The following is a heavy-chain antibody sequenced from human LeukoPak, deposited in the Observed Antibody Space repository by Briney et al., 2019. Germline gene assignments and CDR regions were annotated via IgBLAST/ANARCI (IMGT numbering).Heavy chain of an antibody. Sequence: SETLSLTCTVSGGSISSYYWSWIRQPPGKGLEWIGYIYYSGSTNYNPSLKSRVTISVDTSKNQFSLKLSSVTAADTAVYYCARTPVQLWPFPPAYWGQGTLVTVSS. V-gene: IGHV4-59*01. CDR1: GGSISSYY. J-gene: IGHJ4*02. D-gene: IGHD5-18*01. CDR3: ARTPVQLWPFPPAY. CDR2: IYYSGST.